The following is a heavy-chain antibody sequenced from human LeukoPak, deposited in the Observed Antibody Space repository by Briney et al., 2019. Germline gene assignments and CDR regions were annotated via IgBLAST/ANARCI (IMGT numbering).Heavy chain of an antibody. D-gene: IGHD3-22*01. J-gene: IGHJ6*03. CDR3: ARDKAGYDSSGFPFGYYYMDV. V-gene: IGHV4-59*01. CDR1: GGSISSYY. CDR2: IYYSGRT. Sequence: SETLCLTCTVSGGSISSYYWSWIRHPPGKGLEWIVYIYYSGRTNYSPSLTSRATISVAKSKNQFSLKLSSVTAADTAVYYCARDKAGYDSSGFPFGYYYMDVWGKGTTVTVSS.